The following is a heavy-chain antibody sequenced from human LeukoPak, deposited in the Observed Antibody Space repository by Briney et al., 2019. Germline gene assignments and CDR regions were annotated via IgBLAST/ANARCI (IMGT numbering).Heavy chain of an antibody. D-gene: IGHD2-2*01. V-gene: IGHV1-18*01. CDR1: GYTFTSYG. CDR3: ARDCSSTSCYHNFDY. CDR2: ISAYNGNT. Sequence: GASVTDSCKASGYTFTSYGISWVRQAPGQGVAGMGWISAYNGNTNYAQKLQGRVTMTTDTSTSTAYVELRSLRSDDTAVYYCARDCSSTSCYHNFDYWGQGTLVTVSS. J-gene: IGHJ4*02.